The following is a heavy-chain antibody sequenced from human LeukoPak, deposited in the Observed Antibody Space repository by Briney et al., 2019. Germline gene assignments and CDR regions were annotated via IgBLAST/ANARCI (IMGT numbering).Heavy chain of an antibody. Sequence: GASVKVSCKASGGTFSSYAISWVRQAPGQGLEWMGIINPSGGSTSYAQKFQGRVTMTRDTSTSTVYMELSSLRSEDTAVYYCARGLLGIAAAGTRELWGRPRPPLDPWGQGTLVTVSS. D-gene: IGHD6-13*01. V-gene: IGHV1-46*01. J-gene: IGHJ5*02. CDR1: GGTFSSYA. CDR2: INPSGGST. CDR3: ARGLLGIAAAGTRELWGRPRPPLDP.